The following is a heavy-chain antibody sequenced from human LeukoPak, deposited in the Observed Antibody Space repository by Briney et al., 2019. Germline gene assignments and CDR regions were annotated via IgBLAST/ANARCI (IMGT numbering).Heavy chain of an antibody. CDR2: ISDSGTTI. CDR1: GFTFSNYE. D-gene: IGHD5-18*01. CDR3: ASRYSPFDF. V-gene: IGHV3-48*03. Sequence: GGSLRLSCAASGFTFSNYEMNWVRQAPGKGLEWVSYISDSGTTIYYAASVKGRFTISRDNAKNSLYLQMNSLRAEDTAVYYCASRYSPFDFWGQGTLVTVSS. J-gene: IGHJ4*02.